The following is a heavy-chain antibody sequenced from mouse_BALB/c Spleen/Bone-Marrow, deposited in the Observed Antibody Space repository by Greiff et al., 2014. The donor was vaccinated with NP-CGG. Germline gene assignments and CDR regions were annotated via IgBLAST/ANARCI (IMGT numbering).Heavy chain of an antibody. CDR3: ARYDGPAWFAY. CDR2: INPSNGRT. V-gene: IGHV1S81*02. Sequence: LVESGAELVKPGASVKLSCKASGYIFTSYWIHWVKLRPGHGLEWIGEINPSNGRTNYNEKFKNKATLTVDKSSSTAYIQLSSLTSEDSAVYYCARYDGPAWFAYWGQGTLVTVS. J-gene: IGHJ3*01. CDR1: GYIFTSYW. D-gene: IGHD2-3*01.